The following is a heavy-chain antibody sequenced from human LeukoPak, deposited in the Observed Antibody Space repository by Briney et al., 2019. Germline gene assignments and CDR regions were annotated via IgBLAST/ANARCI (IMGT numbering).Heavy chain of an antibody. J-gene: IGHJ3*02. V-gene: IGHV1-18*01. D-gene: IGHD5-12*01. CDR1: GYSFASYA. CDR3: ARGRLGWLRTDAFDI. Sequence: ASVKVSCKASGYSFASYAITWVRQAPGQGLDWMGWISLYNPKTNYAQKFQGRVTMTTDRSTSTAYMELMSLTSDDTAVYYCARGRLGWLRTDAFDIWGQGTMVTVSS. CDR2: ISLYNPKT.